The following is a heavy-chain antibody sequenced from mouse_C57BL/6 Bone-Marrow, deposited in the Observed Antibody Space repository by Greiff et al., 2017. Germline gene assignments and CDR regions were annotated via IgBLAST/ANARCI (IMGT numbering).Heavy chain of an antibody. Sequence: QVQLQQPGAELVKPGASVKLSCKASGYTFTSYWMHWVKQRPGQGLEWIGMIHPNSGSTNYNEKFTSKATLTVDKSSSTAYMQLSSLTSEDSAVYYCAGLYYYGSKEGYWDQGNSLTVTS. J-gene: IGHJ2*03. D-gene: IGHD1-1*01. CDR2: IHPNSGST. CDR1: GYTFTSYW. V-gene: IGHV1-64*01. CDR3: AGLYYYGSKEGY.